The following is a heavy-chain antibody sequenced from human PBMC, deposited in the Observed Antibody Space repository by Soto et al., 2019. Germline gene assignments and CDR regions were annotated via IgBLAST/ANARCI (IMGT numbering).Heavy chain of an antibody. D-gene: IGHD3-16*02. J-gene: IGHJ4*02. CDR3: ARGGMITFGGVIAHPFVY. Sequence: ASVKVSCKAYGYTFTSYGISWVRQAPGQGLEWMGWISAYNGNTNYAQKLQGRVTMTTDTSASTAYKELRSMRTDDTAVYYCARGGMITFGGVIAHPFVYWGQGTLVTVSS. CDR1: GYTFTSYG. V-gene: IGHV1-18*01. CDR2: ISAYNGNT.